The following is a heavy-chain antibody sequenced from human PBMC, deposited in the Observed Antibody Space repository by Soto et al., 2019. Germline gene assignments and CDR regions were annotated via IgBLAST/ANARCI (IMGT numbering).Heavy chain of an antibody. D-gene: IGHD3-3*01. V-gene: IGHV3-23*01. J-gene: IGHJ4*02. CDR1: GFTFSSYA. CDR2: ISGSGGST. CDR3: AKDLSPTIFGVVTPSVGVDY. Sequence: GGSLRLSCAASGFTFSSYAMSWVRQAPGKGLEWVSAISGSGGSTYYADSVKGRFTISRDNSKNTLYLQMNSLRAEDTAVYYCAKDLSPTIFGVVTPSVGVDYWGQGTLVTVSS.